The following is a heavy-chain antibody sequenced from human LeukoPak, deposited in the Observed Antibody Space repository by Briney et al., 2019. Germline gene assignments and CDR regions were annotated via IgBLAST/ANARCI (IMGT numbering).Heavy chain of an antibody. Sequence: ASVKVSCKASGYTFTSYGISWVRQAPGQGLEWMGWISAYNGNTNYAQKLQGRVTMTTDTSTSTAYMELRSLRSDDTAVYYCARDTGYSSSWYRWFDPWGQGTLVTVSS. V-gene: IGHV1-18*01. CDR3: ARDTGYSSSWYRWFDP. J-gene: IGHJ5*02. CDR2: ISAYNGNT. CDR1: GYTFTSYG. D-gene: IGHD6-13*01.